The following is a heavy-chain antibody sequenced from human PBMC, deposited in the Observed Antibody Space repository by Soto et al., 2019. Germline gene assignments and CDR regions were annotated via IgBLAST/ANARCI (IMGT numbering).Heavy chain of an antibody. V-gene: IGHV3-53*01. Sequence: PGGSLRLSCAASGFNFGNSYMSWVRQAPGKGLEWVAILYSGGKSYYAESVRGRFTISRDISKNTLDLQMNRLTADDTAVYYSSKNNVAPAFVGFEYWGQGTLVTVSS. D-gene: IGHD2-2*01. CDR3: SKNNVAPAFVGFEY. CDR1: GFNFGNSY. J-gene: IGHJ4*02. CDR2: LYSGGKS.